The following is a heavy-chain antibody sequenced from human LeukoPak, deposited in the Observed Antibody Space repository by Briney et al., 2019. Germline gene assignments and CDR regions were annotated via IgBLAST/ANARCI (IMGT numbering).Heavy chain of an antibody. CDR2: INWNSGSI. CDR1: GFTFDDYG. D-gene: IGHD6-19*01. J-gene: IGHJ4*02. CDR3: VRGYSSGWYYFDY. V-gene: IGHV3-9*01. Sequence: GGSLRLSCAASGFTFDDYGMHWVRHAPGKGLEWVAGINWNSGSIHYADSVKGRFTISRDNAKDSLYLQMNSLRAEDTALYYCVRGYSSGWYYFDYWGQGTLVTVSS.